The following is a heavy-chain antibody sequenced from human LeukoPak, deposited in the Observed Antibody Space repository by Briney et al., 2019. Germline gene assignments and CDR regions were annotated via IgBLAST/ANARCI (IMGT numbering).Heavy chain of an antibody. Sequence: ASVKVSCKASGGTLSSYAISWVRQAPGQGLEWMGGIIPISGTANYAQEFQGRVTITTDGSTSTAYMELSSLRSEDTAVYYCARRSHYDFYYMDVWGKGTTVTVSS. CDR3: ARRSHYDFYYMDV. V-gene: IGHV1-69*05. J-gene: IGHJ6*03. CDR2: IIPISGTA. CDR1: GGTLSSYA. D-gene: IGHD3/OR15-3a*01.